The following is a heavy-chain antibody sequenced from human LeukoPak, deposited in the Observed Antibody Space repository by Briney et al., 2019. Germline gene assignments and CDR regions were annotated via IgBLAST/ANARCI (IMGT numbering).Heavy chain of an antibody. V-gene: IGHV4-39*01. CDR1: GGSISSSSYY. CDR2: IYYSGST. CDR3: FLRVGATGFDY. Sequence: SETLSLTCTVSGGSISSSSYYWGWIRNPPGKGLEWIGSIYYSGSTYYNPSLKSRVTISVDTSKNQFSLKLSSVTAADTAVYYCFLRVGATGFDYWGQGTLVTVSS. J-gene: IGHJ4*02. D-gene: IGHD1-26*01.